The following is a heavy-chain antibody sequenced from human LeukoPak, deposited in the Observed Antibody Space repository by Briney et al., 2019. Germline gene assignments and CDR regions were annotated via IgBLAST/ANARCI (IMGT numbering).Heavy chain of an antibody. CDR2: IYHSGST. CDR1: GYSISSGYY. J-gene: IGHJ4*02. V-gene: IGHV4-38-2*01. D-gene: IGHD2-21*01. CDR3: ARGNPISDY. Sequence: SETLSLTCAVSGYSISSGYYWGWIRQPPGKGLEWIGSIYHSGSTYYNPPLKSRVTISVDTSKNQFSLKLSSVTAADTAVYYCARGNPISDYWGQGTLVTVSS.